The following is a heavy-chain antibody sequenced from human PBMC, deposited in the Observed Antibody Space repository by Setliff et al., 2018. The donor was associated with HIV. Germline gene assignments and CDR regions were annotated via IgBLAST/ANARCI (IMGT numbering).Heavy chain of an antibody. CDR1: GFSFSNAW. Sequence: GSLRLSCAASGFSFSNAWMDWVRQAPGKGLEWVCRAYTKTDGGTTDYAAPVRGRFTFSRDDSTNTLYLQMNNLKIEDTAVYYCVTDDKVAFDVWGRGKMVTVSS. V-gene: IGHV3-15*07. CDR2: AYTKTDGGTT. CDR3: VTDDKVAFDV. J-gene: IGHJ3*01.